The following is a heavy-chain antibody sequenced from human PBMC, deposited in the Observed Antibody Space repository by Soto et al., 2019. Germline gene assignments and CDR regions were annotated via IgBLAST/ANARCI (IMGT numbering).Heavy chain of an antibody. D-gene: IGHD3-16*01. CDR3: AKSGSIGGLWYFDL. V-gene: IGHV3-23*01. CDR1: GFTFSSYA. CDR2: ISGSGGST. J-gene: IGHJ2*01. Sequence: EVQLLESGGGLVQPGGSLRLSCAASGFTFSSYAMSWVRQAPGEGLEWVSAISGSGGSTYYADSVKGRFTISGDNSKNTLYLQMNSLRAEDTAVYYCAKSGSIGGLWYFDLWGRGTLVTVSS.